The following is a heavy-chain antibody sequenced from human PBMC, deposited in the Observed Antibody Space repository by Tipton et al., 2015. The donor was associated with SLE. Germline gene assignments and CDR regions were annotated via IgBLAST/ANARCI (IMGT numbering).Heavy chain of an antibody. CDR2: IYYSGIA. Sequence: TLSLTCTVSGGSISSGGYYWSWIRQHPGKGLEWIGNIYYSGIAYYNPSLQSRLTISVDTSKNQFSLSLSSVTAADTAVYYCARGEYLDSWGQGTLVTVSS. CDR3: ARGEYLDS. CDR1: GGSISSGGYY. V-gene: IGHV4-31*03. J-gene: IGHJ4*02.